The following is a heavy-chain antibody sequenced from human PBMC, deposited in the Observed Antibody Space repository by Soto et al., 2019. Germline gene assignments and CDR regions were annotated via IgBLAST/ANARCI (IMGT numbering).Heavy chain of an antibody. CDR1: GYTFTSYG. CDR3: ARASIAARPTLNWFDP. J-gene: IGHJ5*02. V-gene: IGHV1-18*04. CDR2: ISPYNGNT. Sequence: QVQLVQSGAEVKKPGASVKVSCKASGYTFTSYGISWIRQAPGQGLEWMGWISPYNGNTNYAQKVQGRVTMTTDTSTSTAYMELRSLRSEDTAVYYCARASIAARPTLNWFDPWGQGTLVTVSS. D-gene: IGHD6-6*01.